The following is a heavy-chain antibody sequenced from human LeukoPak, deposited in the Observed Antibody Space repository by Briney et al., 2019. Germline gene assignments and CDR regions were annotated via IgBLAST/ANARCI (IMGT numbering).Heavy chain of an antibody. CDR3: ARAYRPYYDSSIVYDY. CDR2: INPSGGST. J-gene: IGHJ4*02. V-gene: IGHV1-46*01. Sequence: ASVKVSCKASGYTFTSYYMHWVRQAPGQGLEWMGIINPSGGSTSYAQKFQGRVTMTRDMSTSTVYMELSSLRSEDTAVYYCARAYRPYYDSSIVYDYWGQGTLVTVSS. CDR1: GYTFTSYY. D-gene: IGHD3-22*01.